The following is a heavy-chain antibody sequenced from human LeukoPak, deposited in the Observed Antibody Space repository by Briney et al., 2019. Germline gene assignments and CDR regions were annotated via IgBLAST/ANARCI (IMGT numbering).Heavy chain of an antibody. Sequence: ASVKVSCKASGYMFTKYALHWVRQAPGQRIEWMGWINTGTGNTKYSQKFQDRVTITRDTYASTAYMELSSLRSEDRAMYYCARPLEVAGFDYWGEGTLVTVSS. CDR1: GYMFTKYA. D-gene: IGHD6-19*01. CDR3: ARPLEVAGFDY. J-gene: IGHJ4*02. V-gene: IGHV1-3*04. CDR2: INTGTGNT.